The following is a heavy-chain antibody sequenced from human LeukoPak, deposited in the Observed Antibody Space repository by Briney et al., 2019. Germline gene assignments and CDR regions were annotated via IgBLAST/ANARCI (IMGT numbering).Heavy chain of an antibody. V-gene: IGHV1-8*03. D-gene: IGHD2-21*02. CDR2: MNPNNGDS. CDR1: GYTFTNYY. Sequence: ASVRVSCKASGYTFTNYYINWVRQASGQGLEWMGCMNPNNGDSGYAQNLQGRATITTDTSISTAYMELRILRSDDPAVYFCARTTSMTASGYDYWGQGTLVTVSS. J-gene: IGHJ4*02. CDR3: ARTTSMTASGYDY.